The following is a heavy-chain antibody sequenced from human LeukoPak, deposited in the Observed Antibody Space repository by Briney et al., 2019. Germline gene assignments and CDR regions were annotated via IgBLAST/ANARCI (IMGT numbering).Heavy chain of an antibody. CDR1: GGSISSGSYH. Sequence: SETLSLTCTVSGGSISSGSYHWAWIRQSPGKGLEWIGSIYYSGSIYYNPSLKSRVTISVDTSKNQFSLGLSSVTAADTAVFYCARLGTLAYCGGDCSYWGQGTLVTVSS. V-gene: IGHV4-39*01. CDR3: ARLGTLAYCGGDCSY. J-gene: IGHJ4*02. CDR2: IYYSGSI. D-gene: IGHD2-21*02.